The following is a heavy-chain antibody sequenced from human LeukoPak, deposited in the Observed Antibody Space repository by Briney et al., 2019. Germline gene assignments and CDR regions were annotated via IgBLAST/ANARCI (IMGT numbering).Heavy chain of an antibody. CDR1: GFTFSTYA. D-gene: IGHD1-26*01. Sequence: GGSLRLSCAASGFTFSTYAMAWVRQAPGKGLEWVSTVSDGGGATYHADSVKGRFTISRDNFKNTLYLQMNSLRVEDTAVYYCAKVKRELLILGLRYYFDYWGQGTLVTVSS. J-gene: IGHJ4*02. CDR2: VSDGGGAT. V-gene: IGHV3-23*01. CDR3: AKVKRELLILGLRYYFDY.